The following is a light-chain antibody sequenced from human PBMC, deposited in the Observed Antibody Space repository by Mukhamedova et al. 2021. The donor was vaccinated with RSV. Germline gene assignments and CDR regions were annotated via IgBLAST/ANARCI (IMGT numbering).Light chain of an antibody. CDR3: QQYNNRIT. CDR2: AAS. J-gene: IGKJ4*01. V-gene: IGKV3-15*01. Sequence: QKPGQAPRLLISAASNRAADIPARFTGSGSGTEFTLTLSTLQSDDFAVYYCQQYNNRITFGGGTKVELK.